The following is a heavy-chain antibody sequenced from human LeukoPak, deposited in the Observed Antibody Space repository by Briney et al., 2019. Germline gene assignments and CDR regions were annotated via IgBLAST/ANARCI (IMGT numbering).Heavy chain of an antibody. V-gene: IGHV4-34*01. Sequence: GSLRLSCAASGISFSNDYMSWVRQPPGKGLEWIGGINHSGSTNYNPSLKSRVTISVDTSKNQFSLKLSSVTAADTAVYYCARGDFWSGYRPGTAFDPWGQGTLVTVSS. J-gene: IGHJ5*02. CDR2: INHSGST. D-gene: IGHD3-3*01. CDR3: ARGDFWSGYRPGTAFDP. CDR1: GISFSNDY.